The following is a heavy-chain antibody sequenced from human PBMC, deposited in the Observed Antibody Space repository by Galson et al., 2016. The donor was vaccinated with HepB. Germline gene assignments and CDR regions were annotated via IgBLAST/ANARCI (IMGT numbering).Heavy chain of an antibody. V-gene: IGHV1-18*01. CDR2: ISANNGNT. Sequence: SVKVSCKASGYTFTSYGISWVRQAPGQGLEWMGWISANNGNTNYAQSFQGRLTMTTDTSTNTAYMDLRSLTSDDTALYFCAGDGPTTVKDVFRDFWGQGTLVTV. J-gene: IGHJ4*02. CDR3: AGDGPTTVKDVFRDF. CDR1: GYTFTSYG. D-gene: IGHD4-17*01.